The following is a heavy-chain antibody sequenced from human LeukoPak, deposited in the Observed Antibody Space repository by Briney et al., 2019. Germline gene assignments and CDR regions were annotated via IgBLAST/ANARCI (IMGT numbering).Heavy chain of an antibody. Sequence: ASGKVSCKPSGYSFTSYGMSWGRQAPGQGLGWMGGIRAFNLYTKYPQQVQRRVTMTADTTTHTACMALRSLRSDDTAVYFCARRVADTSCYYFDSWGQGTLVTVSS. CDR1: GYSFTSYG. CDR3: ARRVADTSCYYFDS. CDR2: IRAFNLYT. V-gene: IGHV1-18*01. J-gene: IGHJ4*02. D-gene: IGHD2-2*01.